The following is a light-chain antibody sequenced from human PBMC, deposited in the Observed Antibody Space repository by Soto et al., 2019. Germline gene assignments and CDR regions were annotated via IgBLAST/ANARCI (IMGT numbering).Light chain of an antibody. J-gene: IGKJ5*01. CDR2: GAS. CDR1: QSVSSSY. CDR3: QHYGTSSPIT. Sequence: EIVFTQSPRTLSLSPGERATLSCRASQSVSSSYLAWYQQKPGQAPRLLIYGASSRATGIPDRFSGSGSWTAFTLTISRLEPEDFAVYYCQHYGTSSPITFGQGTRLEIK. V-gene: IGKV3-20*01.